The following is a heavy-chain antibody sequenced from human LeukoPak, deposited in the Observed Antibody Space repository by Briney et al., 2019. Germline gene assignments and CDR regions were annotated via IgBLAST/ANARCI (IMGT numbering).Heavy chain of an antibody. D-gene: IGHD4-17*01. Sequence: SGPTLVNPTQTLTLICTVSGFSLRTSGVRARWIREPPGQALEWLACIDWVDDKFSSTSLKPRLTISKDTANNQVVLTMTNMDPVDTATYYCARSPDDGDYFDYWGQGTLVTVSS. CDR3: ARSPDDGDYFDY. CDR2: IDWVDDK. V-gene: IGHV2-70*04. J-gene: IGHJ4*02. CDR1: GFSLRTSGVR.